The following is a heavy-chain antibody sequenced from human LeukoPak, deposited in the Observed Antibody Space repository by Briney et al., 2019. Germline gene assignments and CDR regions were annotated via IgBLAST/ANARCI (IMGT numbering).Heavy chain of an antibody. CDR1: GYSFTSYW. CDR3: ARMLEEATYYDFWSGYAD. V-gene: IGHV5-51*01. D-gene: IGHD3-3*01. Sequence: GESLKISCKGSGYSFTSYWIGWVRQMPRKGLEWMGIIYPGDSDTRYSPSFQGQVTISADKSISTAYLQWSSLKASDTAMYYCARMLEEATYYDFWSGYADWGQGTLVTVSS. CDR2: IYPGDSDT. J-gene: IGHJ4*02.